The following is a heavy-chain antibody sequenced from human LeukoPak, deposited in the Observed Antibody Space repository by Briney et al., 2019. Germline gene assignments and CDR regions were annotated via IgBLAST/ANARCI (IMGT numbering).Heavy chain of an antibody. J-gene: IGHJ4*02. D-gene: IGHD6-13*01. CDR1: GDSVSSNSAA. CDR3: ARGARSSSWHPLDY. V-gene: IGHV6-1*01. Sequence: SQALSLTCAISGDSVSSNSAAWNWIRQSPSRGLEWLGRTYYRSKWYNDYAVSVKSRITINPDTSKNQFSLQLNSVTPEDTAVYYCARGARSSSWHPLDYWGQGTLVTVSS. CDR2: TYYRSKWYN.